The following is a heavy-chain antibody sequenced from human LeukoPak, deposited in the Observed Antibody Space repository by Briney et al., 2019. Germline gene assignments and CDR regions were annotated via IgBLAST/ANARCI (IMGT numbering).Heavy chain of an antibody. J-gene: IGHJ3*02. CDR2: IKQDGSEK. V-gene: IGHV3-7*01. CDR1: GFTFSSYW. Sequence: GGSLRLSCAASGFTFSSYWMSWVLQAPGKGLEWVANIKQDGSEKYYVDSVKGRFTISRDNAKNSLYLQMNSLRAEDTAVYYCARVRGSSWYDAFDIWGQGTMVTVSS. D-gene: IGHD6-13*01. CDR3: ARVRGSSWYDAFDI.